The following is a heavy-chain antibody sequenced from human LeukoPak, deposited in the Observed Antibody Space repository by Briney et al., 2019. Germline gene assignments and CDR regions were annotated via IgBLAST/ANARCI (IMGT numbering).Heavy chain of an antibody. CDR3: ASLIAAAGTITHTLFDY. D-gene: IGHD6-13*01. V-gene: IGHV4-39*01. CDR1: GGSISSSSYY. CDR2: IYYGGST. J-gene: IGHJ4*02. Sequence: SETLSLTCTVSGGSISSSSYYWGWIRQPPGKGLEWIGSIYYGGSTYYNPSLKSRVTISVDTSKNQFSLKLSSVTAADTAVYYCASLIAAAGTITHTLFDYWGQGTLVTVSS.